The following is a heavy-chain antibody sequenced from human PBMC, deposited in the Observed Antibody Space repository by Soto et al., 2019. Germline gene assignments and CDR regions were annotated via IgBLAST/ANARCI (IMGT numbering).Heavy chain of an antibody. CDR3: AKDKLLWFGELLY. CDR2: ISYDGSNK. V-gene: IGHV3-30*18. J-gene: IGHJ4*02. Sequence: GGSLRLSCAASGFTFSSYGMHWVRQAPGKGLEWGAVISYDGSNKYYADSVKGRFTNSRDNSKNTLYLRMNSLRAEDTAVYYCAKDKLLWFGELLYWGQGTLVTVSS. D-gene: IGHD3-10*01. CDR1: GFTFSSYG.